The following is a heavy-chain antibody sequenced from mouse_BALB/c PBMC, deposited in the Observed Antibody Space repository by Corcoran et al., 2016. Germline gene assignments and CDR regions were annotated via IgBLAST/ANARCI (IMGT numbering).Heavy chain of an antibody. CDR2: ILPGSGST. Sequence: QVQLQQSGAELMKPGASVMISCKATGYTFSSYWIEWVKQRPGHGLEWIGEILPGSGSTNYNEKFKGKATFTADTSSNTAYMQLSSLTSEDSAVYYCASDRYDGGYWGQGTTLTVSS. J-gene: IGHJ2*01. D-gene: IGHD2-14*01. CDR1: GYTFSSYW. V-gene: IGHV1-9*01. CDR3: ASDRYDGGY.